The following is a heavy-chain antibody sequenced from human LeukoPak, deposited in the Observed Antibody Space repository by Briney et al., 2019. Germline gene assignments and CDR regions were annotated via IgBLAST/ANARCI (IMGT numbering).Heavy chain of an antibody. D-gene: IGHD5-12*01. CDR3: ARVYGYDGPVDY. CDR1: GGSISSYY. V-gene: IGHV4-59*01. J-gene: IGHJ4*02. CDR2: NGGIT. Sequence: PSETLSLTCTLSGGSISSYYWTWIRQPPGKGLEWIGYNGGITNYNHSLKSLVTISVDTSKNQFSLRLNSVTAADTAVYYCARVYGYDGPVDYWGQGTLVTASS.